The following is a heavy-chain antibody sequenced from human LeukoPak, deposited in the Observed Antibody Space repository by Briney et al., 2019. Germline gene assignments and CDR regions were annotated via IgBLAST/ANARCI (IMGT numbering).Heavy chain of an antibody. Sequence: GGSLRLSCAASGFTFSSYSMNWVRQAPGKGLEWVSCISSRSSYIYYADSVKGRFTISRDNAKNSLYLQVSSLRAEDTAVYYCARGSRYDSSGYYPYYFDYWGQGALVTVSS. V-gene: IGHV3-21*01. CDR2: ISSRSSYI. CDR3: ARGSRYDSSGYYPYYFDY. D-gene: IGHD3-22*01. CDR1: GFTFSSYS. J-gene: IGHJ4*02.